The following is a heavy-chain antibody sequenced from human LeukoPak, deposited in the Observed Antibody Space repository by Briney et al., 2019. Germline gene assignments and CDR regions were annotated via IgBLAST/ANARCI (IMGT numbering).Heavy chain of an antibody. Sequence: GGSLRLSCAASGFTFSIFAMIWVRQAPGKGLEWVSAISGSGGSTYYADSVKGRFTISRDNSKNTLYLQMNSLRAEDTAVYYCAKFYRGLRFLEWPRGYYFDYWGQGTLVTVSS. J-gene: IGHJ4*02. V-gene: IGHV3-23*01. CDR2: ISGSGGST. CDR3: AKFYRGLRFLEWPRGYYFDY. CDR1: GFTFSIFA. D-gene: IGHD3-3*01.